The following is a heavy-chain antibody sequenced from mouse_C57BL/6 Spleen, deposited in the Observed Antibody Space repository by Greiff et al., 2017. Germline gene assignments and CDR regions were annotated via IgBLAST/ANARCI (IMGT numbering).Heavy chain of an antibody. D-gene: IGHD6-1*01. CDR3: ARRPHGFDY. V-gene: IGHV1-50*01. J-gene: IGHJ2*01. Sequence: QVQLQQPGAELVKPGASVKLSCKASGYTFTSYWMQWVKQRPGQGLEWIGEIDPSDSYTNYNQKFKGKATLTVDTSYSTAYMQLSSLTSEDSAVSYCARRPHGFDYWGKGTTLTVSS. CDR1: GYTFTSYW. CDR2: IDPSDSYT.